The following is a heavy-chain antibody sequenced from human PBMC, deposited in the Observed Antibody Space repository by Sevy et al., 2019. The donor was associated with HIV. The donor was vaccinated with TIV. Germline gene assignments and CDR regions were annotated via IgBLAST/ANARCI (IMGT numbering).Heavy chain of an antibody. V-gene: IGHV4-59*01. CDR2: IYYSGST. D-gene: IGHD2-15*01. CDR1: GGSISSYY. Sequence: SETLSLTCTVSGGSISSYYWSWIRQPPGKGLERIGYIYYSGSTKYNPSLKSRVTISVDTSKNQFSLKLSSVTAADTAVYYCARGINCSGGSCYPNDYWGQGTLVTVSS. CDR3: ARGINCSGGSCYPNDY. J-gene: IGHJ4*02.